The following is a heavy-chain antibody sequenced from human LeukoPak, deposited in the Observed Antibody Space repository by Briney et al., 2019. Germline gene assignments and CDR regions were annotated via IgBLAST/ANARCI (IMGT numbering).Heavy chain of an antibody. V-gene: IGHV3-48*04. Sequence: TGGSLRLSCVASGFTFRSYSMNWVRQAPGKGLEWVPYISSTSGTIYYADSMKGRFTISRDNAKNSLYLQMNGLRAEDTAVYYCARELVVPAAISSYDAFDIWGQGTMVTVSS. D-gene: IGHD2-2*01. CDR3: ARELVVPAAISSYDAFDI. CDR2: ISSTSGTI. J-gene: IGHJ3*02. CDR1: GFTFRSYS.